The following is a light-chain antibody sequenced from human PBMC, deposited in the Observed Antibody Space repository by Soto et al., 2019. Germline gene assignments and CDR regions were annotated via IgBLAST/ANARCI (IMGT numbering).Light chain of an antibody. CDR2: EVT. CDR3: TSYTSSSTFV. Sequence: QSALTQPASVSGSPGQSITISCTGTSSDVGGYNYVSWYQHHPGKAPKFMIYEVTNRPSGVSNRFSGSKSGNTASLTISGLQAEDEADYYCTSYTSSSTFVFGGGTKLTVL. CDR1: SSDVGGYNY. J-gene: IGLJ3*02. V-gene: IGLV2-14*01.